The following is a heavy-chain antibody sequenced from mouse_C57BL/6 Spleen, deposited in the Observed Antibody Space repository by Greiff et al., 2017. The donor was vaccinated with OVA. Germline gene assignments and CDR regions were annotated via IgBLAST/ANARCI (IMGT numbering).Heavy chain of an antibody. CDR3: ARYDYDWYFDV. CDR2: IWSGGST. J-gene: IGHJ1*03. CDR1: GFSLTSYG. D-gene: IGHD2-4*01. V-gene: IGHV2-2*01. Sequence: VHLVESGPGLVQPSQSLSITCTVSGFSLTSYGVNWVRQSPGKGLEWLGVIWSGGSTDYNAAFISRLSISKDNSKSQVFFKMNSLQADDTAIYYCARYDYDWYFDVWGTGTTVTVSS.